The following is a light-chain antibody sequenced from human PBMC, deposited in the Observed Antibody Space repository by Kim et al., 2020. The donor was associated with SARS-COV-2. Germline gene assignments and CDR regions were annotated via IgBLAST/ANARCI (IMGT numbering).Light chain of an antibody. CDR2: QDS. Sequence: VSPEQTASITCSGDKLGDKYACWYQQKPGQSPVLVIYQDSKRPSGIPERFSGSNSGNTATLTISGTQAMDEADYYCQAWDSSTVVFGGGTKLTVL. V-gene: IGLV3-1*01. CDR3: QAWDSSTVV. CDR1: KLGDKY. J-gene: IGLJ2*01.